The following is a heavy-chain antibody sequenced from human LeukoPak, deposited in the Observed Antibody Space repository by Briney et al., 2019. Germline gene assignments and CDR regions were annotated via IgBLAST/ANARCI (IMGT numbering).Heavy chain of an antibody. Sequence: GGSLRLSCAASGFSFSNQWMSWVRQAPGKGLEWVAVISYDGSNKYYADSVKGRFTISRDNSKNTLYLQMNSLRAEDTAVYYCARVSAVVAAPKAYYYYYYGMDVWGQGTTVTVSS. J-gene: IGHJ6*02. V-gene: IGHV3-30*03. CDR1: GFSFSNQW. CDR3: ARVSAVVAAPKAYYYYYYGMDV. D-gene: IGHD2-15*01. CDR2: ISYDGSNK.